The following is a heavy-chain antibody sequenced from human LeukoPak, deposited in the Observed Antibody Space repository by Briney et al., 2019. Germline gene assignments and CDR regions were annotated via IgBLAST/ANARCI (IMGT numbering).Heavy chain of an antibody. CDR1: GYTFTGYY. CDR3: VFYDSSGFYYFDY. Sequence: ASAKVSCKASGYTFTGYYMHWVRQAPGQGLEWMGWVNPKSGGTNYAQKFQGRVTMTRDTSITTAYMELSRLRSDDTAVYYCVFYDSSGFYYFDYWGQGTLVTVSS. D-gene: IGHD3-22*01. CDR2: VNPKSGGT. J-gene: IGHJ4*02. V-gene: IGHV1-2*02.